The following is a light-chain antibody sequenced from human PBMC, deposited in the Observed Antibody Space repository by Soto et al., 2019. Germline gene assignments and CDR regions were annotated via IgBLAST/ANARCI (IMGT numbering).Light chain of an antibody. CDR2: GAS. CDR3: QQYTNWPYT. V-gene: IGKV3-15*01. J-gene: IGKJ2*01. Sequence: EIVMTQSPATLSVSPGERASLSCRASQSVGSNLAGYQQTAGQAPRLLIYGASTRATGIPARFSGSGSGTEFTLTISSLQSEDFAVYSCQQYTNWPYTFGQGTKLGIK. CDR1: QSVGSN.